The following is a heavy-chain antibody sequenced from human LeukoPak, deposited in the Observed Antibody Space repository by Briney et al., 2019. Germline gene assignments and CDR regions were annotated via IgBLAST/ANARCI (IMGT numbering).Heavy chain of an antibody. V-gene: IGHV3-23*01. CDR1: AFPFSSYA. Sequence: GGSLRLSCAASAFPFSSYAMNWVRQAPGEGLEWVSAICGGGGSTYYADSVKGRFTISRDKSKNTLYLQMDSLRAEDTAVYYCARWRANSAFDCWGQVTLVTVSS. CDR3: ARWRANSAFDC. D-gene: IGHD4/OR15-4a*01. J-gene: IGHJ4*02. CDR2: ICGGGGST.